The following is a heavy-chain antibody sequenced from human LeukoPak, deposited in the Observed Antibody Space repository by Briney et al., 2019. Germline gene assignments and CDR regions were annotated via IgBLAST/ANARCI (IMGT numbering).Heavy chain of an antibody. J-gene: IGHJ5*02. V-gene: IGHV1-8*01. CDR1: GYTFTSYD. D-gene: IGHD1-1*01. CDR3: ARATGTYNWFDP. CDR2: MNPNSGAT. Sequence: ASVKVSCKASGYTFTSYDFNWLRQATGQGPEWMGWMNPNSGATGYAQKFQGRVTMTRDTSTSTVYMELSSLRSEDTAVYYCARATGTYNWFDPWGQGTLVTVSS.